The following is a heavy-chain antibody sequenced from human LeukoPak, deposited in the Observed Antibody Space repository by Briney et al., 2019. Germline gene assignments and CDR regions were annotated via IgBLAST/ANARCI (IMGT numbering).Heavy chain of an antibody. CDR3: ARGQVYFGSGTYPPDY. J-gene: IGHJ4*02. CDR2: ISGDGGST. V-gene: IGHV3-43*02. CDR1: GFTFDDYA. Sequence: PGGSLRLSCAASGFTFDDYAMHWVRQAPGKGLEWVSLISGDGGSTYYADSVKGRFTISRDNSKNTLYLQINSLRPEDTAVYFCARGQVYFGSGTYPPDYWGQGTLVTVSS. D-gene: IGHD3-10*01.